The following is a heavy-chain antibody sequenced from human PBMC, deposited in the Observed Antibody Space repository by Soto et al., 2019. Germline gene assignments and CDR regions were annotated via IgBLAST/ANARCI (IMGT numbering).Heavy chain of an antibody. CDR3: AREEFEDVRGHFDY. D-gene: IGHD3-10*02. Sequence: QVQLVESGGGVVQPGGSLRLSCAASGFTFSTSVMHWVRQAPGKGLEWMAIISYGGVNKYYADSVKGRFTISRDISESTLYLQMNSLRTEDTAVYYCAREEFEDVRGHFDYWGQGTLVSVSS. CDR2: ISYGGVNK. V-gene: IGHV3-30-3*01. CDR1: GFTFSTSV. J-gene: IGHJ4*02.